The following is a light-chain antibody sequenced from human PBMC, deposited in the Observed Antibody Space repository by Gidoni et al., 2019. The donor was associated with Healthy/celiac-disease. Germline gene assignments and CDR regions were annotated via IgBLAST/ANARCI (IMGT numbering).Light chain of an antibody. CDR1: QSISSY. CDR2: AAS. Sequence: DIQMTQSPSSLSASVGDRVTLTCRACQSISSYLNWYQQKPGKAPKLLIYAASSLQSGDPSRFSCSGSVTDFTLTISSLQPEDFATYYCQQSYSTPRTFGQGTKVEIK. V-gene: IGKV1-39*01. J-gene: IGKJ1*01. CDR3: QQSYSTPRT.